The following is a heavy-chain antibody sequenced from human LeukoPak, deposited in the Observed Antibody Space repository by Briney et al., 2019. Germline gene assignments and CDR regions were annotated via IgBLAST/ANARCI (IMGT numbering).Heavy chain of an antibody. CDR2: IYYSGST. V-gene: IGHV4-59*01. CDR3: ARAETNVEMATIDWFDP. CDR1: GGSISSYY. J-gene: IGHJ5*02. D-gene: IGHD5-24*01. Sequence: KTSETLSLTCTVSGGSISSYYWSWIRQPPGKGLEWIGYIYYSGSTNYNPSLKSRVTISVDTSKNQFSLKLSSVTAADTAVCYCARAETNVEMATIDWFDPWGQGTLVTVSS.